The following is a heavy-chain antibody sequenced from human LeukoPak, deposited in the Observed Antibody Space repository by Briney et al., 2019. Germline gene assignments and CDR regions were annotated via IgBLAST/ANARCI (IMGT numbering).Heavy chain of an antibody. CDR3: ARGPIVPVADYYFDY. J-gene: IGHJ4*02. D-gene: IGHD6-19*01. CDR1: GFTFNSYA. CDR2: ISGSGSST. V-gene: IGHV3-23*02. Sequence: PGGSLRLSCEASGFTFNSYAMTWVRQAPGTGLEWVSAISGSGSSTFYGESVKGRFTISRDNSKNTVYLQMNSLRAEDTAIYYCARGPIVPVADYYFDYWDQGTLVTVSS.